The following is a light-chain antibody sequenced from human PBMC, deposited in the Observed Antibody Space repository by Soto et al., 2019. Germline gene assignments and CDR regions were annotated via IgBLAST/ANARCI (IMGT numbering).Light chain of an antibody. CDR2: TNI. V-gene: IGLV1-40*01. Sequence: QSVLTQPPSVSGAPGQRVTISCTGSGSNIGAGYDVHWYQHLPGTAPKLLIYTNINRPSGVPDRFSASKSGTSASLAITGLQAGDEADYYCSSYTSSSTYVFGTGTKLTVL. CDR1: GSNIGAGYD. J-gene: IGLJ1*01. CDR3: SSYTSSSTYV.